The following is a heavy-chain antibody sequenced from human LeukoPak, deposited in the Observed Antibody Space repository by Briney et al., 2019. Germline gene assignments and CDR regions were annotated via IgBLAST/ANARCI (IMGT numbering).Heavy chain of an antibody. Sequence: ASVTVSCKSFGFTFTNYLLHWVRQAPGQGLEWVGRIAPSVDTTNYAQKFRGRVTMTRDTSTSTVYMELSSLRSDDTAIYYCVREESGGYFDYWGQGTLVTVSS. CDR1: GFTFTNYL. D-gene: IGHD2-8*02. CDR3: VREESGGYFDY. CDR2: IAPSVDTT. J-gene: IGHJ4*02. V-gene: IGHV1-46*01.